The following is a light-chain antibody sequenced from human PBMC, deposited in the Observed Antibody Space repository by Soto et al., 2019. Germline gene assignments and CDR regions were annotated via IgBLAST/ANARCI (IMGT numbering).Light chain of an antibody. Sequence: QFVLTQPPSVSGAPGQRVTISCTGSSGNIGAGYDVHWYQQLPGTAPKLLIYGNSNRPSGVPDRFSGSKSGTSACLAITGLQAEDEADYYCQSYDSSLSGYVFGTGTKLTAL. V-gene: IGLV1-40*01. CDR1: SGNIGAGYD. CDR2: GNS. J-gene: IGLJ1*01. CDR3: QSYDSSLSGYV.